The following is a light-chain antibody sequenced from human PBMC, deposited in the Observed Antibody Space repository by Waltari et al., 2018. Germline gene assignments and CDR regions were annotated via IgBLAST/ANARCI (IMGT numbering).Light chain of an antibody. CDR1: KLGDKY. CDR2: QDS. V-gene: IGLV3-1*01. J-gene: IGLJ1*01. CDR3: QAWDSSTADYV. Sequence: SYELTQPPSVSVSPGQTASITCSGDKLGDKYACWYQQKPGQPPVLVIYQDSKRPSGIPKRFSGPNSGNTATLTISGTQAMDEADYYCQAWDSSTADYVFGTGTKVTVL.